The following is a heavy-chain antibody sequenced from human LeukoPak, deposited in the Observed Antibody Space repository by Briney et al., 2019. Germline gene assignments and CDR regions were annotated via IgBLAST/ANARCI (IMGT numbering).Heavy chain of an antibody. CDR1: GFTFSSYS. CDR3: AKDRLDPGAYYFDY. CDR2: ISSSSSYI. V-gene: IGHV3-21*04. D-gene: IGHD6-19*01. Sequence: PRGSLRLSCAASGFTFSSYSMNWVRQAPGKGLEWVSSISSSSSYIYYADSVKGRFTISRDNAKNSLYLQMNSLRAEDTAVYYCAKDRLDPGAYYFDYWGQGTLVTVSS. J-gene: IGHJ4*02.